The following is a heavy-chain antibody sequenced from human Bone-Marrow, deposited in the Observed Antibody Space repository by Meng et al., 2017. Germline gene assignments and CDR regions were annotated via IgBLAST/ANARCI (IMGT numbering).Heavy chain of an antibody. V-gene: IGHV3-20*04. CDR2: FNWNGDNT. Sequence: GGSLRLSCAASGFTFADYGMSWVRQVPGKGLEWVSGFNWNGDNTGYADSVKGRFTISRDNAKNSLYLQMNSLRAEDTAVYYCARAGGSSFYYDSSGYRYYFDYWGQGTLVTVSS. CDR3: ARAGGSSFYYDSSGYRYYFDY. J-gene: IGHJ4*02. CDR1: GFTFADYG. D-gene: IGHD3-22*01.